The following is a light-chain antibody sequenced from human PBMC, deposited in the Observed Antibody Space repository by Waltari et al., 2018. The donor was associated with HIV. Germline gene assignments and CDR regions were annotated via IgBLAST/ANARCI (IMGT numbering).Light chain of an antibody. J-gene: IGLJ2*01. CDR1: ELGNKY. V-gene: IGLV3-1*01. CDR2: GDS. CDR3: QAWDSSAMV. Sequence: YELTQPPSVSVSGGQTATITGSGQELGNKYVCWYQQKPGQSPILVIYGDSKRPSGIPERFSGSNSGGTATLTISGTQAMDEADYYCQAWDSSAMVFGGGTKLTVL.